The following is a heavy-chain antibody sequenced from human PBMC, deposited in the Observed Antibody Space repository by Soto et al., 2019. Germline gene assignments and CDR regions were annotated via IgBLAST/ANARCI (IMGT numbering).Heavy chain of an antibody. Sequence: SETLSLTCAVSGGSISSGGYSWSWIRQPPGKGLEWIGYIYHSGSTYYNPSPKSRVTISVDRSKNQFSLKLSSVTAADTAVYYCASGTYYDFWSGFDYWGQGTLVTVSS. CDR3: ASGTYYDFWSGFDY. CDR2: IYHSGST. V-gene: IGHV4-30-2*01. CDR1: GGSISSGGYS. D-gene: IGHD3-3*01. J-gene: IGHJ4*02.